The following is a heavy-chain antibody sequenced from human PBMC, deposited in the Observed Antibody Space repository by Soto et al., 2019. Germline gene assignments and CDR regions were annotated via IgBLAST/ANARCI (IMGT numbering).Heavy chain of an antibody. CDR2: IVVGSGNT. J-gene: IGHJ3*02. D-gene: IGHD1-26*01. Sequence: GASVKVSCKASGFTFTSSAVRWVRQARGQRLEWIGWIVVGSGNTNYAQKFQERVTITRDMSTSTAYMELSSLRSEDTAVYYCAASFRGSYSSRPFAFDIWGQGTMVTVSS. CDR1: GFTFTSSA. V-gene: IGHV1-58*01. CDR3: AASFRGSYSSRPFAFDI.